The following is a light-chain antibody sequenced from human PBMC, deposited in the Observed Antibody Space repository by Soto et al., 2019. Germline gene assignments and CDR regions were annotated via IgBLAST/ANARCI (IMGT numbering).Light chain of an antibody. CDR2: KAS. CDR3: QQYDTYTT. V-gene: IGKV1-5*03. Sequence: DIQMTQSPSTLSASVGDRVTITCRASQSISSWLAWYQQKPGKAPKLLLYKASNLESGVPSRFSGSGSGTEVNLTISSLQPDDFAIYYCQQYDTYTTFGQGTTVEIK. J-gene: IGKJ1*01. CDR1: QSISSW.